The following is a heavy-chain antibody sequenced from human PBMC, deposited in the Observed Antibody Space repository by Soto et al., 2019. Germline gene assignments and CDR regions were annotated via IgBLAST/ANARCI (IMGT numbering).Heavy chain of an antibody. J-gene: IGHJ4*02. CDR3: ARERRYYNNITCFYFDN. D-gene: IGHD3-10*01. CDR2: ISAYNGNT. Sequence: ASVKVSCKASGYTFTSYGISWVRQAPGQGLEWMGWISAYNGNTNYAQKLQGRVTMTTDTSTSTAYMELRSLETEDTAVYSCARERRYYNNITCFYFDNWGQGTLVTVSS. V-gene: IGHV1-18*01. CDR1: GYTFTSYG.